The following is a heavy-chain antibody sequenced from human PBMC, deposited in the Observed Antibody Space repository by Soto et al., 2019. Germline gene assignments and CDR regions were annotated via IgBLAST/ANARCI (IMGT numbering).Heavy chain of an antibody. CDR3: ARATIGSGPLDY. CDR1: GGSISSGGYY. Sequence: LSLTCTVSGGSISSGGYYWSWIRQHPGKGLEWIGYIYYSGSTYYNPSLKSRVTISVDTSKNQFSLKLSSVTAADTAVYYCARATIGSGPLDYWGQGTLVTVSS. J-gene: IGHJ4*02. V-gene: IGHV4-31*03. CDR2: IYYSGST. D-gene: IGHD6-19*01.